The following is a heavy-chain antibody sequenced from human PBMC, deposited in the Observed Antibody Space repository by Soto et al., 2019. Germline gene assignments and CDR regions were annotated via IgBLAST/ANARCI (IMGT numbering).Heavy chain of an antibody. J-gene: IGHJ4*02. Sequence: GGSLRLSCAASGFTFSSYAMSWVRQAPGKGLEWVSAISGSGGSTYYADSVKGRFTISRDNSKNTLYLQMNSLRAEDTAVYYCARGGYDSSVQDHGKYFDYWGQGTLVTVSS. CDR3: ARGGYDSSVQDHGKYFDY. CDR1: GFTFSSYA. CDR2: ISGSGGST. V-gene: IGHV3-23*01. D-gene: IGHD3-22*01.